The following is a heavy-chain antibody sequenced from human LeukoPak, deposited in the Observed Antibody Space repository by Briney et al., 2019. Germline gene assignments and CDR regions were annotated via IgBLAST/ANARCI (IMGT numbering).Heavy chain of an antibody. D-gene: IGHD3-10*01. V-gene: IGHV3-21*03. CDR1: GFTFSSYS. CDR2: ISSSSSYI. Sequence: GGSLRLSCAVSGFTFSSYSMNWVRQAPGKGLEWVSSISSSSSYIYYADSVKGRFTISRDNAKHSLFLQMNSLKTEDTAVYYCSTDGPPVKWFGESLFDSWGQGTLVTVSS. J-gene: IGHJ4*02. CDR3: STDGPPVKWFGESLFDS.